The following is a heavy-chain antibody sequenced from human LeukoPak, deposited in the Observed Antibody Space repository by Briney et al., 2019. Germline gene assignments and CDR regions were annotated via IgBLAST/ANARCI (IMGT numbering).Heavy chain of an antibody. CDR2: IRSRSRYI. D-gene: IGHD3-10*01. V-gene: IGHV3-21*01. CDR1: GFTFSSYS. CDR3: AREHGSGKIDFDH. J-gene: IGHJ4*02. Sequence: GGSLRLSCTASGFTFSSYSMNWVRQAPGKGLEWLSSIRSRSRYIHCADSVKGRFTNSRDNAKNSLYLQMNSRRAEDTAVYYCAREHGSGKIDFDHWRQGPLDSVSS.